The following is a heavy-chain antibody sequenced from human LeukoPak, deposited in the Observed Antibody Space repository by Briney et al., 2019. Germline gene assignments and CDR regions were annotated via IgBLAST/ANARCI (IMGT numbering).Heavy chain of an antibody. D-gene: IGHD1-1*01. V-gene: IGHV3-23*01. J-gene: IGHJ4*02. CDR3: AKGRVLTTTRTSFDY. Sequence: GGSLRLSCAASGFTFSSYAMSWVRQAPGKGLEWVSAISGSGGSTYYADSVKGRFTISRDNSKNTVYLQMNSLRAEDTALYYCAKGRVLTTTRTSFDYWGQGTLVTVSS. CDR1: GFTFSSYA. CDR2: ISGSGGST.